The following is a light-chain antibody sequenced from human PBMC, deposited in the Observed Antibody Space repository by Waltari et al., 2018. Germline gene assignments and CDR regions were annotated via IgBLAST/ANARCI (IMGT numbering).Light chain of an antibody. V-gene: IGLV2-14*01. J-gene: IGLJ2*01. CDR2: EVN. Sequence: QSALTQPASVSGSPGQSITISCTGTSDDVAAYNYVSWYQQHPGLAPKLIIYEVNNRPFGISSRFSGSKSGNTASLTISGLQADDESHYYCTSYRSSSTPVVFGGGTKLTVL. CDR3: TSYRSSSTPVV. CDR1: SDDVAAYNY.